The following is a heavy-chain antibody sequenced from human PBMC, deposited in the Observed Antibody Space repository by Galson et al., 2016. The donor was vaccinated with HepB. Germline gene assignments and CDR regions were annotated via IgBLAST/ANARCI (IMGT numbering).Heavy chain of an antibody. V-gene: IGHV3-7*01. D-gene: IGHD2/OR15-2a*01. CDR2: IKQDGSEK. CDR3: ARDTLPKKWFQYCYYGMDV. J-gene: IGHJ6*04. Sequence: SCAASGFTFSTYRMTWVRQAPEKGLEWVANIKQDGSEKNYVDSVRGRFTISRDNAKNSLYLQMNSLRAEDTAVYYCARDTLPKKWFQYCYYGMDVWGKGTTVTVSP. CDR1: GFTFSTYR.